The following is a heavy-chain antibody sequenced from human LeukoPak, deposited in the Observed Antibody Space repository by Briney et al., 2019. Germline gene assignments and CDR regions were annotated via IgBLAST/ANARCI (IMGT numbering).Heavy chain of an antibody. Sequence: SETLSLTCTVSGGSISSGSFFWDWIRQPPGKGLEWIGSVYYSGSTYSNPSLKSRVTISVDTSKNQFSLKLSSVTAADTAVYYCARDGYYDSSGYPHFDYWGQGTLVTVSS. J-gene: IGHJ4*02. CDR2: VYYSGST. D-gene: IGHD3-22*01. V-gene: IGHV4-39*02. CDR3: ARDGYYDSSGYPHFDY. CDR1: GGSISSGSFF.